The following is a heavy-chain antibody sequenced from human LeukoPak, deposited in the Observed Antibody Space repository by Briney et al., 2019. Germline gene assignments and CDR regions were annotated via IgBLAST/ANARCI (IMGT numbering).Heavy chain of an antibody. V-gene: IGHV3-48*01. CDR1: GFTFSSYA. CDR2: ISSSSSTI. D-gene: IGHD3-22*01. CDR3: ARGSTYYDSSGQVPFDY. Sequence: GGSLRLSCAASGFTFSSYAMSWVRQAPGKGLEWVSYISSSSSTIYYADSVKGRFTISRDNAKNSLYLQMNSLRAEDTAVYYCARGSTYYDSSGQVPFDYWGQGTLVTVSS. J-gene: IGHJ4*02.